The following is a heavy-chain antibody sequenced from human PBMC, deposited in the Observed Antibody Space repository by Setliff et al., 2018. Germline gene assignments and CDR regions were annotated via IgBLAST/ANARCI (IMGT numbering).Heavy chain of an antibody. CDR1: GFTFSNYA. CDR3: VRDSSADYYDNDYFKY. Sequence: GGSLRLSCAASGFTFSNYAMSWVRQAPGKGLEWVSAVSGSGGSTYYADSVKGRFTVSRDNSKNTLYLQMNILRPEDTALYYCVRDSSADYYDNDYFKYWGQGALVTVSS. D-gene: IGHD2-21*02. CDR2: VSGSGGST. V-gene: IGHV3-23*01. J-gene: IGHJ1*01.